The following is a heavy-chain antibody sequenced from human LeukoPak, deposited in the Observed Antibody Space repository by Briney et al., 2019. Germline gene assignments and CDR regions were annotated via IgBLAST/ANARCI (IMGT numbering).Heavy chain of an antibody. J-gene: IGHJ5*02. CDR2: INPNSGGT. Sequence: EASVKVSCKASGYTFTGYYMHWLRQAPGQGLEWMGWINPNSGGTNYAQKFQSRVTMTRDTSISTAYMELSRLRSDDTAVYYCARDGEELGYNWFDPWGQGTLVTVSS. V-gene: IGHV1-2*02. CDR1: GYTFTGYY. CDR3: ARDGEELGYNWFDP. D-gene: IGHD1-7*01.